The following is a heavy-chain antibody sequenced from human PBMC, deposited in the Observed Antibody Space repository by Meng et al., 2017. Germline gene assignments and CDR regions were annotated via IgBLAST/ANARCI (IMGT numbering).Heavy chain of an antibody. CDR3: ARVAEYYYGPFDY. D-gene: IGHD3-10*01. Sequence: GSLRLSCTVSGGSISSYYWSWIRQPPGKGLEWIGYIYYSGSTNYNPSLKSRVTISVDTSKNQFSLKLCSVTAADTAVYYCARVAEYYYGPFDYWGQGTLVTVSS. CDR1: GGSISSYY. V-gene: IGHV4-59*01. J-gene: IGHJ4*02. CDR2: IYYSGST.